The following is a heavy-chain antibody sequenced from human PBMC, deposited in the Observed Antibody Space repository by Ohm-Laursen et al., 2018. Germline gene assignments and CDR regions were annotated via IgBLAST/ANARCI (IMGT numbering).Heavy chain of an antibody. D-gene: IGHD4-23*01. CDR3: ARAVRYQLLSDP. CDR2: MNPNSHNT. Sequence: SVKVSCKTSGYTFSSYDIIWVRQASGQGPEWMGWMNPNSHNTGYARKFRGRVSMTSDSSISTAYMGLYSLTSEDTATYYCARAVRYQLLSDPWGQGTLVTVSS. J-gene: IGHJ5*02. CDR1: GYTFSSYD. V-gene: IGHV1-8*01.